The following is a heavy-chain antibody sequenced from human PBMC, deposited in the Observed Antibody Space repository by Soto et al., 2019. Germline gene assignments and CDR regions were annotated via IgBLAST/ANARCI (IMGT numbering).Heavy chain of an antibody. J-gene: IGHJ6*02. CDR2: INPSSGRT. Sequence: GASVKVSCKASGYTFTSYSMHWVRQAPGKGLEWMGIINPSSGRTSYAQNFQGRVTMTSDTSTSIVYMEMSSLKSEDTAVYYCARDHNFGFILYAMDVWGQGPTVTVSS. CDR3: ARDHNFGFILYAMDV. D-gene: IGHD2-15*01. V-gene: IGHV1-46*01. CDR1: GYTFTSYS.